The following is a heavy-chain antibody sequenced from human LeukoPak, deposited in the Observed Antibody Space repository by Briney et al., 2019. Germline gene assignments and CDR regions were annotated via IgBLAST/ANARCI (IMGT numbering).Heavy chain of an antibody. D-gene: IGHD2-2*01. J-gene: IGHJ6*03. CDR2: IKQDGSEK. Sequence: GGSLRLSCAASGFTFSSYWMSWVRQAPGKGLEWVADIKQDGSEKYYVDSVKGRFTISRDNAKNSLYLQMNSLRAEDTAVYYCAKEGAVHYYYYMDVWGKGTTVTVSS. CDR1: GFTFSSYW. V-gene: IGHV3-7*01. CDR3: AKEGAVHYYYYMDV.